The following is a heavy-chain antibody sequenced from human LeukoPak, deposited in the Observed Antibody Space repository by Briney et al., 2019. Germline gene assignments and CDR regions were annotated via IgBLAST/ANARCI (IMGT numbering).Heavy chain of an antibody. D-gene: IGHD6-6*01. CDR1: GGSISSY. J-gene: IGHJ4*02. V-gene: IGHV4-4*07. Sequence: SETLSLTYTVSGGSISSYWSWIRQPAGKGLEWIGRIYASGSTYYHPSLKSRVTMSVATSKNQFSLTLTTVTAADTAVYYCARDSNLEYSSSRGLGRWGQGTLVTVSS. CDR2: IYASGST. CDR3: ARDSNLEYSSSRGLGR.